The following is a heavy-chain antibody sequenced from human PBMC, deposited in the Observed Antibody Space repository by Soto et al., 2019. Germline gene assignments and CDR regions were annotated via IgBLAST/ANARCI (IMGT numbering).Heavy chain of an antibody. V-gene: IGHV1-69*01. D-gene: IGHD2-15*01. J-gene: IGHJ5*02. CDR1: GGTFSSYA. Sequence: QVQLVQSGAEVKKPGSSVKVSCKASGGTFSSYAISWVRQAPGQGLEWMGGIIPIFGTANYAQKFQGRVTITADESTSTAYMELSSLRSEDTAVYYCARDTRFGVVAATPSWFDPWGQGTLVTVSS. CDR2: IIPIFGTA. CDR3: ARDTRFGVVAATPSWFDP.